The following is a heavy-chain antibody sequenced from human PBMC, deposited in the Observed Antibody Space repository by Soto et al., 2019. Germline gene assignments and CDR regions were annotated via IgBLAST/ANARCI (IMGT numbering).Heavy chain of an antibody. V-gene: IGHV4-39*02. J-gene: IGHJ4*02. CDR1: GDSISSSNYY. CDR3: AREVKQWRSRRFDY. Sequence: SETLSLTCTVSGDSISSSNYYWGWIRQPPGKGLEWIGSFSYSGGTYYNPSLKSRVTISVDTSKNQFSLKLSSVTAADTAVYYCAREVKQWRSRRFDYWGQGTLVTVSS. CDR2: FSYSGGT. D-gene: IGHD6-19*01.